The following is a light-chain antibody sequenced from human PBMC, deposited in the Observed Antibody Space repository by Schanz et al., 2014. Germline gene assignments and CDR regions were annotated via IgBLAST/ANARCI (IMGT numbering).Light chain of an antibody. J-gene: IGKJ3*01. CDR3: QQYNDWPRT. Sequence: EIVLTQSPATLSVSSGERVSLSCRASQSVASNLAWFQQKVGQAPRLLIYDASTRATGISPRFSGSGSATDFTLTISSLQSEDFAVYYCQQYNDWPRTFGPGTKVDIK. CDR2: DAS. V-gene: IGKV3-15*01. CDR1: QSVASN.